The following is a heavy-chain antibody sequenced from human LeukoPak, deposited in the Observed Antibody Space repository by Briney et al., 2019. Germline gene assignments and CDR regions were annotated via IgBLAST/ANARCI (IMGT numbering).Heavy chain of an antibody. CDR2: IYHSGST. CDR3: ARRSIVVVPAAPHYYYYYYMDV. V-gene: IGHV4-38-2*01. D-gene: IGHD2-2*01. Sequence: SETLSLTCAVSGYSISSGYYWGWIRQPPGKVLEWIGSIYHSGSTYYNPSLKSRVTISVDTSKNQFSLKLSSVTAADTAVYYCARRSIVVVPAAPHYYYYYYMDVSGKGTTVTVSS. CDR1: GYSISSGYY. J-gene: IGHJ6*03.